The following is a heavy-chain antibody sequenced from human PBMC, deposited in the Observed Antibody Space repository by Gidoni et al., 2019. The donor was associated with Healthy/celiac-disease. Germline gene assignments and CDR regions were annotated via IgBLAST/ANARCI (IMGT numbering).Heavy chain of an antibody. V-gene: IGHV3-9*01. CDR2: ISWNSGSI. CDR1: GFTFDDYA. Sequence: EVQLVESGGGLVQPGRSLRLSCAASGFTFDDYAMHWVRQAPGKGLEWVSGISWNSGSIGYADSVKGRFTISRDNAKNSLYLQMNSLRAEDTALYYCAKDRGLGIERYYFDYWGQGTLVTVSS. CDR3: AKDRGLGIERYYFDY. J-gene: IGHJ4*02. D-gene: IGHD7-27*01.